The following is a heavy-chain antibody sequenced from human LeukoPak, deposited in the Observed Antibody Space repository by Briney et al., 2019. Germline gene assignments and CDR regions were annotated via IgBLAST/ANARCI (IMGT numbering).Heavy chain of an antibody. Sequence: GGSLRLSCTASGFTFGDYAMSWFRQAPGKGLEWVGFIRSKAYGGTTEYAASVKGRFTISRDDSKSIAYLQMNSLKTEDTAVYYCTRAYCGGDCSGRRHWFDPWGQGTLVTVSS. V-gene: IGHV3-49*03. D-gene: IGHD2-21*02. J-gene: IGHJ5*02. CDR1: GFTFGDYA. CDR2: IRSKAYGGTT. CDR3: TRAYCGGDCSGRRHWFDP.